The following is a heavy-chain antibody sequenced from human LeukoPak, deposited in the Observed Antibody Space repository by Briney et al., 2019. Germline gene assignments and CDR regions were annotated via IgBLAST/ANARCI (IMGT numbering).Heavy chain of an antibody. Sequence: SETLSVNCTVSGGFISSYYWSWIRQPPGKGLEWIGYIYYSGSTNYNPSLKSRVTISVDTSKNQFSLKLSSVAAADTAVYYCARAGVTDPYSGYDLDYWGQGTLVTVSS. V-gene: IGHV4-59*01. CDR2: IYYSGST. D-gene: IGHD5-12*01. CDR1: GGFISSYY. CDR3: ARAGVTDPYSGYDLDY. J-gene: IGHJ4*02.